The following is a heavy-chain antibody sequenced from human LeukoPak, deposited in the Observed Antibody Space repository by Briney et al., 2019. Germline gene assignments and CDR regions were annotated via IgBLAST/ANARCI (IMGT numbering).Heavy chain of an antibody. CDR3: ARHDYGDYEFDY. CDR2: IYHSGST. V-gene: IGHV4-38-2*02. D-gene: IGHD4-17*01. J-gene: IGHJ4*02. Sequence: SETLSLTCTVSGYSISSGYYWGWIRQPPGKGLEWIGSIYHSGSTYYNPSLKSRVTISVDTSKNQFSLKLSSVTAADTAVYYCARHDYGDYEFDYWGQGTLVTVSS. CDR1: GYSISSGYY.